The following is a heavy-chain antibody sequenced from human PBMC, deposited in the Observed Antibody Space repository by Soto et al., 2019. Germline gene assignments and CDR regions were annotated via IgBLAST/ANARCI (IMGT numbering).Heavy chain of an antibody. D-gene: IGHD3-16*01. CDR2: IIPILGIA. J-gene: IGHJ4*02. V-gene: IGHV1-69*08. Sequence: QVQLVQSGAEVKKPGSSVKVSCKASGGTFSSYTISWVRQAPGQGLEWMGRIIPILGIANYAQKFQGRVTITAYKSTSTAYMELSSLRSEDTAVYYCARDGRAGITFGGVPVFYWGQGTLVTVSS. CDR3: ARDGRAGITFGGVPVFY. CDR1: GGTFSSYT.